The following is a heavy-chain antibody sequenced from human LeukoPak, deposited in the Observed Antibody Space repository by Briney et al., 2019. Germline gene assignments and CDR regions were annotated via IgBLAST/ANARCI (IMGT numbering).Heavy chain of an antibody. CDR1: GIPFSSDA. J-gene: IGHJ4*02. D-gene: IGHD6-13*01. V-gene: IGHV3-23*01. CDR3: AKDVEVSSSWYVYFDY. Sequence: GGSLRLSCAASGIPFSSDAMSWVRQAPGKGLEWVSAINGGTTLYADSVKGRFTISRDNSKNTLFLQMNSLRAEDTAVYFCAKDVEVSSSWYVYFDYWGQGTLVTVSS. CDR2: INGGTT.